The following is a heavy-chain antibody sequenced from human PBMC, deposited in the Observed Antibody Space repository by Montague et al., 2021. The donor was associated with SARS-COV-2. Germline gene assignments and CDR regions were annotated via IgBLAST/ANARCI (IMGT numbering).Heavy chain of an antibody. CDR2: INHSGST. D-gene: IGHD2-21*01. V-gene: IGHV4-34*01. J-gene: IGHJ4*02. Sequence: SETLSLTCAVYGGSFSGYYWSWIRQPPGKGLEWIGEINHSGSTNYNPSLKSRVTISVDTSKNQFSLKLSSVTAADTAVYYCARDVRGRIVVVIAIPYYYFDYWGQGTLVTVSS. CDR1: GGSFSGYY. CDR3: ARDVRGRIVVVIAIPYYYFDY.